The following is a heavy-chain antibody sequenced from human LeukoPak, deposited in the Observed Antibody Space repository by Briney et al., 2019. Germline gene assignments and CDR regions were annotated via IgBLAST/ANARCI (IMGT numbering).Heavy chain of an antibody. D-gene: IGHD3-10*01. CDR3: ARVNYGSGAFDY. V-gene: IGHV4-34*01. J-gene: IGHJ4*02. Sequence: SDTLSLTCAVYGGSFSGYYWSWIRQPPGKGLEWIGEINHSGSTNYNPSLKSRVTISVDTSKNQFSLKLSSVTAADTAVYYCARVNYGSGAFDYWGQGTLVTVSS. CDR2: INHSGST. CDR1: GGSFSGYY.